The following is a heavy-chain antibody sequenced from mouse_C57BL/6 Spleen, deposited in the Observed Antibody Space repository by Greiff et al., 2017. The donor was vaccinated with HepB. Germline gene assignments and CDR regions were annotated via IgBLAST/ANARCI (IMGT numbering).Heavy chain of an antibody. CDR2: IRSKSNNYAT. Sequence: EVQGVESGGGLVQPKGSLKLSCAASGFSFNTYAMNWVRQAPGKGLEWVARIRSKSNNYATYYADSVKDRFTISRDDSESMLYLQMNNLKTEDTAMYYCVRHNYGMNYAMDYWGQGTSVTVSS. D-gene: IGHD1-1*01. V-gene: IGHV10-1*01. J-gene: IGHJ4*01. CDR1: GFSFNTYA. CDR3: VRHNYGMNYAMDY.